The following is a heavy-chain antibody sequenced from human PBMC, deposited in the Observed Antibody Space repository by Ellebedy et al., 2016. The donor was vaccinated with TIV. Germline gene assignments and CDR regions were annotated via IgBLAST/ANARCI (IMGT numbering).Heavy chain of an antibody. CDR3: ARARRDGYRYFDY. D-gene: IGHD5-24*01. CDR2: ISSSSSYI. V-gene: IGHV3-21*01. J-gene: IGHJ4*02. Sequence: PGGSLRLSCAASGFTFSSYSMNWVRQAPGKGLEWVSSISSSSSYIYYADSVKGRFTISRDNAKNSLYLQMNSLRAEDTAVYYCARARRDGYRYFDYWGQGTLVTVSS. CDR1: GFTFSSYS.